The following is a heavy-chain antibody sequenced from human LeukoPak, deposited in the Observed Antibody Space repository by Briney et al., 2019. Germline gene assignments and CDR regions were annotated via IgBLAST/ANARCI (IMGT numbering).Heavy chain of an antibody. CDR3: ARSPYYFDSSAWMDYFDF. CDR2: IRGSGGGT. D-gene: IGHD3-22*01. V-gene: IGHV3-23*01. Sequence: GGSLRLSCAASGFTFSSYAMSWVRQAPGKGLEWVSAIRGSGGGTNYGDSVKGRFTISRDNSKNTLYLQMNSLRAEDTAVYYCARSPYYFDSSAWMDYFDFWGQGTLVTVSS. CDR1: GFTFSSYA. J-gene: IGHJ4*02.